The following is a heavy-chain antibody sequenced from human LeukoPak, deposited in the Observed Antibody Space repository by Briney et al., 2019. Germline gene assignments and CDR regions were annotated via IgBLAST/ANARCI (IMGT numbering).Heavy chain of an antibody. Sequence: ASVKVSCKASGGTFSSYAISWVRQAPGQGLEWMGGIIPIFGTANYAQKFQGRVTITADESTSTAYMELSSLRSEDTAVYYCARDDYGGNSLGAFDIWGQGTMVTVPS. CDR3: ARDDYGGNSLGAFDI. J-gene: IGHJ3*02. D-gene: IGHD4-23*01. V-gene: IGHV1-69*13. CDR2: IIPIFGTA. CDR1: GGTFSSYA.